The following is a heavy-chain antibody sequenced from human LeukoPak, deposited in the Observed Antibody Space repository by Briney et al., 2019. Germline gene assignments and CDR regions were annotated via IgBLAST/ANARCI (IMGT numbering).Heavy chain of an antibody. Sequence: SETLSLTCAVYGGSFSGYYWSWIRQPPGKGLEWIGEINHSGSTNYNPSLKGRVTISVDTSKNQFSLKLSSVTAADTAVYYCARTPDLDYWGQGTLVTVSS. V-gene: IGHV4-34*01. CDR1: GGSFSGYY. CDR3: ARTPDLDY. CDR2: INHSGST. J-gene: IGHJ4*02.